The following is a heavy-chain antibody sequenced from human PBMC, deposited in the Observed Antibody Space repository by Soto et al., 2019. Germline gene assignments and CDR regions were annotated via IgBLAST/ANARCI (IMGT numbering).Heavy chain of an antibody. CDR1: GGSINSYY. CDR3: ARHAPGGPFDY. Sequence: QVQLQESGPGLVKPSETLSLTCTVSGGSINSYYWSWIRQPPGKGLEWIGYIFYSGNTNYNPSLNSRVTLSVDTPKNQFSLKLTSVTAADMAVYYCARHAPGGPFDYWGQGTLVTVSS. J-gene: IGHJ4*02. CDR2: IFYSGNT. V-gene: IGHV4-59*08.